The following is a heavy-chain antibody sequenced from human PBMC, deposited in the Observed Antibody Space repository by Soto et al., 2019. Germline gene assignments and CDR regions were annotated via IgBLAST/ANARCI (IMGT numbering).Heavy chain of an antibody. V-gene: IGHV3-21*01. D-gene: IGHD6-6*01. CDR2: ISAGSSNI. CDR1: GFTFRTYY. Sequence: EVELVESGGGLVKPGGSLKLSCAASGFTFRTYYTIWVRQAPGKGLEWVSTISAGSSNIYYAPSVKGRFTISRDNAKNLLYLQINSLRAEDTAVYYCARQYPSSSRHFDHWGQGTLVIVSS. J-gene: IGHJ4*02. CDR3: ARQYPSSSRHFDH.